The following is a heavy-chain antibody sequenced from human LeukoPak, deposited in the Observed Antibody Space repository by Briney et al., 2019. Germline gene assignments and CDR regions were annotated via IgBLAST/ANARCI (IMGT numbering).Heavy chain of an antibody. V-gene: IGHV4-34*01. Sequence: GSLRLSCAASGFTVSSNYMSWVRQAPGKGLEWIGEINHSGSTNYNPSLKSRVTISVDTSKNQFSLKLSSVTAADTAVYYCARLVVVAATAGSTTDYWGQGTLVTVSS. CDR2: INHSGST. J-gene: IGHJ4*02. CDR1: GFTVSSNY. CDR3: ARLVVVAATAGSTTDY. D-gene: IGHD2-15*01.